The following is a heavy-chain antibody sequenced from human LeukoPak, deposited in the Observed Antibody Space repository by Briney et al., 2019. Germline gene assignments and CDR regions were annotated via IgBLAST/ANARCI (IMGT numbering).Heavy chain of an antibody. CDR3: ARAVDYYDSSGYPLFDY. D-gene: IGHD3-22*01. J-gene: IGHJ4*02. Sequence: SETLSLTCTVSGGSISSYYWSWIRQPPGKGLEWIGYIYYSGSTNYNPSLKSRVTISLDTPKNQFSLKLSSVTAADTAVYYCARAVDYYDSSGYPLFDYWGQGTLVTVSS. CDR2: IYYSGST. CDR1: GGSISSYY. V-gene: IGHV4-59*08.